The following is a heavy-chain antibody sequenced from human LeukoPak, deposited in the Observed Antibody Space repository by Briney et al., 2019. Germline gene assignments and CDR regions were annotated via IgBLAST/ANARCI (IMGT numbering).Heavy chain of an antibody. D-gene: IGHD2-2*01. CDR1: GGSFSDYY. CDR3: ARGYCSSTSCHGDEY. J-gene: IGHJ4*02. CDR2: INHSGCT. Sequence: SETLSLTCAVYGGSFSDYYWGWIRQPPGKGLEWVGEINHSGCTNYNPSLNSRITISVDTYKNQYSLKLSSMTPADTAVYYCARGYCSSTSCHGDEYWGQGTLVTVSS. V-gene: IGHV4-34*01.